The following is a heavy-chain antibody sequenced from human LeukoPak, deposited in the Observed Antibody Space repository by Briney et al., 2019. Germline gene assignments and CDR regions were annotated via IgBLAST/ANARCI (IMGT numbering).Heavy chain of an antibody. CDR1: GFTFSSYS. V-gene: IGHV3-21*01. D-gene: IGHD2-8*01. Sequence: GGSLRLSCAASGFTFSSYSMNWVRQAPGKGLEWVSSISSSSSYIYYADSVKGRFTISRDNAKNSLYLQMNSLRAEDTAVYYCARKEDIVLMVYARDGYGMDVWGQGTTVTVSS. CDR3: ARKEDIVLMVYARDGYGMDV. CDR2: ISSSSSYI. J-gene: IGHJ6*02.